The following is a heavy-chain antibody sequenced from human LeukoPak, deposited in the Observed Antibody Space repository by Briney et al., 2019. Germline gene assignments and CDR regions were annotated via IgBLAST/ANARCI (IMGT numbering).Heavy chain of an antibody. CDR1: GGTFSSYA. CDR3: ARDRDAYSNYPPNYMDV. V-gene: IGHV1-69*05. Sequence: VASVKVSCKASGGTFSSYAISWVRQAPGQGLEWMGGIIPLFGKSIYAQKFQGRVTITTDESTSTAYMDLSSLRSEDTAVYYCARDRDAYSNYPPNYMDVWGNGTTVTVSS. J-gene: IGHJ6*03. D-gene: IGHD4-11*01. CDR2: IIPLFGKS.